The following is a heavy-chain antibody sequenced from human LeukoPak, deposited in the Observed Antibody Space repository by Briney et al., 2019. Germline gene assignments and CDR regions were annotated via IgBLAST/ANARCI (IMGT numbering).Heavy chain of an antibody. CDR3: ARDLWCSSTSCYNGWFDP. Sequence: GGSLRLSCAASGFTFDDYAMHWVRQAPGKGLEWVSGISWNSGSIGYADSVKGRFTISRDNAKNSLYLQMNSLRAEDTAVYYCARDLWCSSTSCYNGWFDPWGQGTLVTVSS. D-gene: IGHD2-2*02. J-gene: IGHJ5*02. CDR2: ISWNSGSI. CDR1: GFTFDDYA. V-gene: IGHV3-9*01.